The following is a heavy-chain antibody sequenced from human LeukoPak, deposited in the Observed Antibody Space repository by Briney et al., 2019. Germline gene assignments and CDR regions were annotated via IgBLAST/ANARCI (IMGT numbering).Heavy chain of an antibody. J-gene: IGHJ4*02. D-gene: IGHD5-18*01. CDR1: GGSISSSSYY. CDR2: IYYSGRT. V-gene: IGHV4-61*01. CDR3: ARGQKYRNGYTVTELGSGYFDY. Sequence: SETLSLTCTVSGGSISSSSYYWSWIRQPPGKGLEWIGYIYYSGRTNYNPSLKSRVTISVDTSKNQFSLTLSSVTAADTAVYYCARGQKYRNGYTVTELGSGYFDYWGQGTLVTVSS.